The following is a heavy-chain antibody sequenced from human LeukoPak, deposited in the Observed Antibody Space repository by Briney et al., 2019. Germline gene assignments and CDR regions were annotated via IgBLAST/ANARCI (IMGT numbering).Heavy chain of an antibody. CDR1: GYTFTGYH. V-gene: IGHV1-2*04. D-gene: IGHD2-2*01. CDR2: INPKSGGT. J-gene: IGHJ1*01. Sequence: ASVKVSCKASGYTFTGYHIHWVRQAPGQGLEWMGWINPKSGGTNYAQKFEGWVTMTRDTSMSTVYMELSRLKSDDTAVYYCAREPGYCSSTSCYFSRYFQHWGQGTLVTVSS. CDR3: AREPGYCSSTSCYFSRYFQH.